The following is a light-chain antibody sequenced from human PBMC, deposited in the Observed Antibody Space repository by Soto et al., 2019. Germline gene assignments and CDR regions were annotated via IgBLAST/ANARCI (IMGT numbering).Light chain of an antibody. CDR2: GAS. V-gene: IGKV3-20*01. CDR3: QQYGSSTLT. CDR1: QSVSSN. Sequence: EIVLTQSPATLSLSPGERATLYCRASQSVSSNLAWYQQKPGQAPRLLIYGASTRETGIPARFSGSGSGTDFTLTISRLEPEDYEVYDCQQYGSSTLTFGGGTKVDI. J-gene: IGKJ4*01.